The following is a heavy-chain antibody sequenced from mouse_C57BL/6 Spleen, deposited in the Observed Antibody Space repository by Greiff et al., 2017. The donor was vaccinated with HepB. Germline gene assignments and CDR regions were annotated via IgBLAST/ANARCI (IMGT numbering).Heavy chain of an antibody. CDR2: IRSKSNNYAP. CDR3: VYGPAWVAY. V-gene: IGHV10-1*01. D-gene: IGHD1-1*02. J-gene: IGHJ3*01. Sequence: EVQLVESGGGLVQPTGSLKLSCAASGFSFNTYALNWVRQAPGTGLEWVARIRSKSNNYAPYYADSVKDRFTISRDDSESMLYLQMNNLKTEDTAMYYCVYGPAWVAYWGQGTRVTVSA. CDR1: GFSFNTYA.